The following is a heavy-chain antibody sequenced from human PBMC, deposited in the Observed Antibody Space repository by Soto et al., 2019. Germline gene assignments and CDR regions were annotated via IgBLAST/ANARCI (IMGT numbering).Heavy chain of an antibody. CDR1: GFTFTNFA. Sequence: TGRSLRLSCAASGFTFTNFAMSWVRQAPGKGLEWVATLGQSGTNTFYADSVKGRFTITRDNSKDTLSLQMNGLRAEDTAVYFCARLLRGTDSLYFAYWGQGALVTVSS. D-gene: IGHD2-15*01. V-gene: IGHV3-23*01. J-gene: IGHJ4*02. CDR3: ARLLRGTDSLYFAY. CDR2: LGQSGTNT.